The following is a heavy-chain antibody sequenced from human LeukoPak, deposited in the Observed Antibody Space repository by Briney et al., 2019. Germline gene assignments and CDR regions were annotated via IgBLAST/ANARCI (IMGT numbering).Heavy chain of an antibody. CDR3: ARLPLMVRGVNGDY. CDR2: INPNSGGT. Sequence: ASVKVSCKASGYTFTGYYMHWVRQAPGQGLEWMGWINPNSGGTNYAQKFQGRVTMIRDTSISTAYMELSRLRSDDTAVYYCARLPLMVRGVNGDYWGQGTLVTVSS. D-gene: IGHD3-10*01. V-gene: IGHV1-2*02. CDR1: GYTFTGYY. J-gene: IGHJ4*02.